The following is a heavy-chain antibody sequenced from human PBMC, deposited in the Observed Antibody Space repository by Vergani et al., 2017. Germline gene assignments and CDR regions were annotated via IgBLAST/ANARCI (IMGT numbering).Heavy chain of an antibody. CDR1: GFTFSSYG. CDR3: AKSGYYATTVTTWV. D-gene: IGHD4-17*01. V-gene: IGHV3-30*02. J-gene: IGHJ4*02. CDR2: IRYDGSNK. Sequence: QVQLVESGGGVVQPGGSLRLSCAASGFTFSSYGMHWVRQAPGKGLEWVAFIRYDGSNKYYADSVKGRFTISRDNSKNTLYLQMNSLRAEDTAVYYCAKSGYYATTVTTWVWGQGTLVTVSS.